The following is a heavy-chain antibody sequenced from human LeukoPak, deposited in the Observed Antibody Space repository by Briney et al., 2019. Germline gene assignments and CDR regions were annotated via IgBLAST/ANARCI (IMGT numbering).Heavy chain of an antibody. CDR2: INHSGST. CDR3: ASSIAVPFDP. CDR1: GGSFSGYY. V-gene: IGHV4-34*01. Sequence: SETLSLTCAVYGGSFSGYYWSWIRQPPGKGLEWIGEINHSGSTNYNPSLKSRVTISVDTSKNQFSQKLSSVTAADTAVYYCASSIAVPFDPWGQGTLVTVSS. J-gene: IGHJ5*02. D-gene: IGHD6-19*01.